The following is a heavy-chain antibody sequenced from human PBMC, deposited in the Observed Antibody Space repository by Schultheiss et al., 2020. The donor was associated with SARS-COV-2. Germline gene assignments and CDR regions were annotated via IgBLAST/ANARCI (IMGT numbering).Heavy chain of an antibody. V-gene: IGHV4-59*01. D-gene: IGHD3-3*01. CDR3: ARGRLRFLEGSTYYGMDV. Sequence: GSLRLSCTVSGGSISSYYWSWIRQPPGKGLEWIGYIYYSGSTNYNPSLKSRVTISVDTSKNQFSLKLSSVTAADTAVYYCARGRLRFLEGSTYYGMDVWGQGTTVTVSS. CDR2: IYYSGST. J-gene: IGHJ6*02. CDR1: GGSISSYY.